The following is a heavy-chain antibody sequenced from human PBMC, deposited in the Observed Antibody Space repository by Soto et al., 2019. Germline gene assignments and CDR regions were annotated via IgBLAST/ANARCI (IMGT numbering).Heavy chain of an antibody. Sequence: ELVQSGPEAREPGTSVKVSCRASGFSFGDSAVQWVRQGRGQRLEWIGGIVVVNGNTNYAPRFEGRVTLTRDASTSTSHMELTSLSSDDTAVYFCAVTDLPFRPLTEPTENGMDVWGQGTTVTVSS. D-gene: IGHD2-8*01. CDR3: AVTDLPFRPLTEPTENGMDV. CDR2: IVVVNGNT. V-gene: IGHV1-58*01. CDR1: GFSFGDSA. J-gene: IGHJ6*02.